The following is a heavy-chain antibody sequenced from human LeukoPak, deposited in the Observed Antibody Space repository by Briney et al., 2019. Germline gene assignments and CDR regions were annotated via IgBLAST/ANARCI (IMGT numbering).Heavy chain of an antibody. Sequence: ASVKVSCKASGYTFTGYYVHWVRQAPGQGLEWMGWINSYSGDTNYAQKFQGRVTMTRDTSISTAYMELSSLKSDDTAVYYCARVAMSGIGSDDFWGQGTLVTASS. J-gene: IGHJ4*02. D-gene: IGHD1-26*01. CDR3: ARVAMSGIGSDDF. V-gene: IGHV1-2*02. CDR2: INSYSGDT. CDR1: GYTFTGYY.